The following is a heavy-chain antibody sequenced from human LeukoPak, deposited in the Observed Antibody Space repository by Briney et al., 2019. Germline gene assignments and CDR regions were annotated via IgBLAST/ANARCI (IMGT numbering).Heavy chain of an antibody. D-gene: IGHD5-12*01. CDR2: IYSGGST. Sequence: GGSLRLSCAASGFTVSSNYMSWVRQAPGKGLEWVSVIYSGGSTYYADSVKGRFTISRDNSKNTLYLQMNSLRAEDTAVYYCARVGSGYEGPRPLDYWGQGTLVTVSS. CDR1: GFTVSSNY. J-gene: IGHJ4*02. V-gene: IGHV3-53*01. CDR3: ARVGSGYEGPRPLDY.